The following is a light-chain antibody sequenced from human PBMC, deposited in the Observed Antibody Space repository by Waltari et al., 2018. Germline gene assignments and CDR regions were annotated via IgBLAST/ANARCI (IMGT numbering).Light chain of an antibody. CDR2: GGS. J-gene: IGKJ1*01. V-gene: IGKV2-40*01. Sequence: DILMTQTPLSLPITPGEPASIPCRSSQSLLHSNGNTYLHWYLQKPGQSPQLLIYGGSNRASGVPDRFSGSGSGTDFTLKISKVEAEDIGVYYCVQAIAFPWTFGQGTKVEIK. CDR1: QSLLHSNGNTY. CDR3: VQAIAFPWT.